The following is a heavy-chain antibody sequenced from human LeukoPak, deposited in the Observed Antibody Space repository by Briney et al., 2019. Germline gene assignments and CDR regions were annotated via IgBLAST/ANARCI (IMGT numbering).Heavy chain of an antibody. D-gene: IGHD5-24*01. CDR2: INPNSGGT. CDR3: AREQEMATITGAFDI. CDR1: GYTFTGYY. J-gene: IGHJ3*02. Sequence: ASVKVSCKASGYTFTGYYMHWVRQAPGQGLEWMGWINPNSGGTNYAQKFQGRVTMTRDASISTAYMELNRLRSDDTAVYDCAREQEMATITGAFDIWGQGTMVTVSS. V-gene: IGHV1-2*02.